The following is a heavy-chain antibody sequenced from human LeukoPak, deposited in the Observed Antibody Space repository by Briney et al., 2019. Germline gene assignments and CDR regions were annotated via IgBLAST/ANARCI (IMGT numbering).Heavy chain of an antibody. Sequence: SETLSLTCAVYGGSFSDYHWSWIRQPAGKGLEWIGHIYPSGNSYHNPSLKSRVIMSVDTSKNQVSLRLKSVTAADTAVFYCARGDYSQKDNAMDVWGQGTTVTVSS. V-gene: IGHV4-59*10. D-gene: IGHD4-11*01. CDR3: ARGDYSQKDNAMDV. CDR1: GGSFSDYH. J-gene: IGHJ6*02. CDR2: IYPSGNS.